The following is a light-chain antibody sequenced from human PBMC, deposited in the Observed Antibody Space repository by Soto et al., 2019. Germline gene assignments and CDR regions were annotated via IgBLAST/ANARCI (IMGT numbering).Light chain of an antibody. CDR2: AAS. CDR3: QQYNNWS. J-gene: IGKJ5*01. CDR1: QSVSSY. Sequence: EIVMTQSPATLSVSPGERATLSCRASQSVSSYLAWYQQKPGQAPRLLIYAASTRATGIPARFSGSGSGTGFTLTISSLQSEDFAVYYCQQYNNWSFGQGTRLEIK. V-gene: IGKV3-15*01.